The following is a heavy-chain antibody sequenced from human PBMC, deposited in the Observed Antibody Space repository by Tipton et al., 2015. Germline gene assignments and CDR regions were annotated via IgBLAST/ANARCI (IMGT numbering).Heavy chain of an antibody. J-gene: IGHJ6*02. Sequence: SLRLSCAASGFTFSSYWMTWVRQAPGKGLEWVANINQDGSEKYCADSVKGRFTISRDNAKNSLYLQLNSLRDEDTALYYCARSYYQLLATERVFGMDVWGQGTTVAVSS. CDR3: ARSYYQLLATERVFGMDV. CDR1: GFTFSSYW. V-gene: IGHV3-7*01. D-gene: IGHD2-2*01. CDR2: INQDGSEK.